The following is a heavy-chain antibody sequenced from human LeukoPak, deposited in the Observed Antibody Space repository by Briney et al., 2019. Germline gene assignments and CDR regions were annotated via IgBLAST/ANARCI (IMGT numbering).Heavy chain of an antibody. D-gene: IGHD2-2*01. V-gene: IGHV4-39*07. CDR1: GGSISNINYS. Sequence: SETLSLTCTVSGGSISNINYSWSWIRRPPGKGLEWIGYIYYSGSTYYNPSLKSRVTISVDTSKNQFSLKLSSVTAADTAVYYCATYCTSTSCYARYYFDYWGQGTLVTVSS. J-gene: IGHJ4*02. CDR2: IYYSGST. CDR3: ATYCTSTSCYARYYFDY.